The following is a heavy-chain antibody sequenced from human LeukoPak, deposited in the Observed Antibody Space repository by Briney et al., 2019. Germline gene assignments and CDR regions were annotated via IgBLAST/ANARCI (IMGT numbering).Heavy chain of an antibody. CDR3: AKDLKVHYYYGMDV. Sequence: PGRSLRLSCAASGFTFSSYGMHWVRQAPGKGQEWVAVISYDGSNKYYADSVKGRFTISRDNSKNTLYLQMNSLRAEDTAVYYCAKDLKVHYYYGMDVWGQGTTDTVSS. J-gene: IGHJ6*02. V-gene: IGHV3-30*18. CDR2: ISYDGSNK. CDR1: GFTFSSYG.